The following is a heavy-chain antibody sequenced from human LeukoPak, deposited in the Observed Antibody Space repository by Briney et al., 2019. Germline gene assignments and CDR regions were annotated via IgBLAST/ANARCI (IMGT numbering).Heavy chain of an antibody. Sequence: GGSLRLSCAASGLTVRNNYMSWVRQAPGKGLEWVSHLNPDGTNTYYADSVKGRFTVSRDNARNTLYLQMNNLRAEDTAVYYCVGSHVAAYWGQGTLVTVSS. CDR3: VGSHVAAY. D-gene: IGHD3-10*01. CDR1: GLTVRNNY. CDR2: LNPDGTNT. V-gene: IGHV3-74*01. J-gene: IGHJ4*02.